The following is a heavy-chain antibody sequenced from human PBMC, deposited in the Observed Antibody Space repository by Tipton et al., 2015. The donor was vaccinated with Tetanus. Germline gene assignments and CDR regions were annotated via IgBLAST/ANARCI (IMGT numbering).Heavy chain of an antibody. Sequence: QVQLVQSGAEVKKPGASVKVSCKASGYTFTTYGINWVRQAPGQGLEWMGWNGGYNGDTKYAPRFQGRVTMTTDTSTNTAYMELRSLRSDDTAFYYCARLVRQWLVPEDYWGQGTLVTVSS. J-gene: IGHJ4*02. D-gene: IGHD6-19*01. CDR2: NGGYNGDT. V-gene: IGHV1-18*01. CDR3: ARLVRQWLVPEDY. CDR1: GYTFTTYG.